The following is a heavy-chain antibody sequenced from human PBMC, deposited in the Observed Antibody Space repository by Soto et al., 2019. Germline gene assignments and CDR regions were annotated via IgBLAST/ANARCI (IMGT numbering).Heavy chain of an antibody. CDR2: IYHSGST. J-gene: IGHJ4*02. Sequence: QVQLQESGPGLVKPSGTLSLTCAVSGGSISSSNWWSWVRQPPGKGLEWIGKIYHSGSTNYNPSLKSRVTISVDKSKNQFSLKLSSVTAADTAIYYCARVYMVRGTIIRYFDYWGQGTLVTVSS. V-gene: IGHV4-4*02. CDR3: ARVYMVRGTIIRYFDY. D-gene: IGHD3-10*01. CDR1: GGSISSSNW.